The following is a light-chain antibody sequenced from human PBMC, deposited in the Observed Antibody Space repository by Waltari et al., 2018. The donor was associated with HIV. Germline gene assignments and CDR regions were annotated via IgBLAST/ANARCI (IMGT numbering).Light chain of an antibody. Sequence: QSALTQPASVSGSPGQSITLSCTGTSSDVGGSNYVSWYQQHPGKAPKVMIYEVSNRPSGVSNRFSGSKSGNTASLTISGLQAEDEADYYCSSYTTTSTWVFGGGTKLTVL. J-gene: IGLJ3*02. CDR2: EVS. V-gene: IGLV2-14*01. CDR1: SSDVGGSNY. CDR3: SSYTTTSTWV.